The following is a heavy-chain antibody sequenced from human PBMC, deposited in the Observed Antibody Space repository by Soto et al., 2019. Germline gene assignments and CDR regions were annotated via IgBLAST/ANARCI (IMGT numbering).Heavy chain of an antibody. J-gene: IGHJ4*02. V-gene: IGHV3-7*02. CDR3: ARGRAVAV. Sequence: VQLVESGGGLVQPGGSLRLSCAASGFTFSDYCMTWVRQAPGKGLEWVANIKADGSEINYVDSVKGRFTISRDNAKKSLSLQMNSLRAEDTGIYYCARGRAVAVWGQGTLVFVSS. D-gene: IGHD6-19*01. CDR1: GFTFSDYC. CDR2: IKADGSEI.